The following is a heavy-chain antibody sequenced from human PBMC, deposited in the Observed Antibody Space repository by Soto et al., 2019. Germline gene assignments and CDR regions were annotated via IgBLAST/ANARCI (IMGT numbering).Heavy chain of an antibody. CDR1: GGSISSSSYY. CDR3: ATSGLAVAGQSYGMDV. Sequence: SETLSLTCTVSGGSISSSSYYWGWIRQPRGNGLEWIGSIYYSGSTYYNPSLKSRVTISVDTSKNQFSLKLSSVTAADTAVYYCATSGLAVAGQSYGMDVWGQGTTVTV. CDR2: IYYSGST. V-gene: IGHV4-39*01. J-gene: IGHJ6*02. D-gene: IGHD6-19*01.